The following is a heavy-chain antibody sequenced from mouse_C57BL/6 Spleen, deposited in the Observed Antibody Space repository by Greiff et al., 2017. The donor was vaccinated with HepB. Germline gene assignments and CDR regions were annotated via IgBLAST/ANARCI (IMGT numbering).Heavy chain of an antibody. CDR3: AIGPGGTPTIDY. CDR2: INPSSGYT. Sequence: VQLQQSGAELAKPGASVKLSCKASGYTFTSYWMHWVKQRPGQGLEWIGYINPSSGYTKYNQKFKDKVTLTADKSASTAYMQLSSLTYEDSAVYYCAIGPGGTPTIDYWGQGTTLTVSS. D-gene: IGHD2-14*01. J-gene: IGHJ2*01. V-gene: IGHV1-7*01. CDR1: GYTFTSYW.